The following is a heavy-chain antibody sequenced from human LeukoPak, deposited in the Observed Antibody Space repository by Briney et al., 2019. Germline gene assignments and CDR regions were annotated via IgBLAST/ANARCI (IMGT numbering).Heavy chain of an antibody. V-gene: IGHV4-34*01. J-gene: IGHJ2*01. CDR2: INHSGST. Sequence: PSETLSLTCAVYGGSFSGYYWSWIRQPPGKGLEWIGEINHSGSTNYNPSLKSRVTISVDTSKNQFSLKLSSVTAADTAVYYCARGGRSLLAAQFDLWGRGTLVTVSS. CDR1: GGSFSGYY. D-gene: IGHD2-15*01. CDR3: ARGGRSLLAAQFDL.